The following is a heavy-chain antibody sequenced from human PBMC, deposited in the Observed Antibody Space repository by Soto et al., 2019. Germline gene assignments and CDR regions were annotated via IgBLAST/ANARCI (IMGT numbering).Heavy chain of an antibody. J-gene: IGHJ4*02. V-gene: IGHV1-18*01. Sequence: ASVKVSCNASGYTFTSYVISWVRQAPGQGLEWMGWVSPYNGNTNYAQKLQGRVTMTTDTSTSTAYMELRSLRSDDTAVYYCARDLSGNPGYWGQGTLVTVSS. CDR3: ARDLSGNPGY. CDR1: GYTFTSYV. D-gene: IGHD2-15*01. CDR2: VSPYNGNT.